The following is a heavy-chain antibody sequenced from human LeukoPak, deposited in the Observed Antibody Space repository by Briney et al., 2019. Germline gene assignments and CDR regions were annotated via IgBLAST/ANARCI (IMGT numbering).Heavy chain of an antibody. CDR2: IYYSGST. D-gene: IGHD2-21*02. V-gene: IGHV4-39*01. Sequence: SETLSLTCTVSGGSISSSSYYWGWIRRPPGKGLEWIGSIYYSGSTYYNPSLKSRVTISVDTSKNQFSLKLSSVTAADTAVNYCARHPSLVVTAIFYWYFDLWGRGTLVTVSS. CDR1: GGSISSSSYY. J-gene: IGHJ2*01. CDR3: ARHPSLVVTAIFYWYFDL.